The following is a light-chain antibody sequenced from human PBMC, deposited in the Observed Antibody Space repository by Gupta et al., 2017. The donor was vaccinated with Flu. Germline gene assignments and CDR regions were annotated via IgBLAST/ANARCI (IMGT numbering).Light chain of an antibody. CDR3: QQYDNLPLMYT. Sequence: DIQMTQSPSSLSASVGDRVTITCQASQDISNNLNWYQQKPGKAPELLIYDASNLETGVPSRFSGSGSGTDFTLTIISLEPEDFATYYCQQYDNLPLMYTFGQGTKLEI. CDR2: DAS. CDR1: QDISNN. J-gene: IGKJ2*01. V-gene: IGKV1-33*01.